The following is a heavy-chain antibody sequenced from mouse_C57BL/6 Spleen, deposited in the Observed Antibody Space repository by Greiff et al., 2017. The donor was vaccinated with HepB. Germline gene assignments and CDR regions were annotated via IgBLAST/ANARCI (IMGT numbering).Heavy chain of an antibody. J-gene: IGHJ2*01. CDR3: ARGGLADYFDY. Sequence: DVHLVESGPGLVKPSQSLSLTCSVTGYSITSGYYWNWIRQFPGNKLEWMGYISYDGSNNYNPSLKNRISITRDTSKNQFFLKLNSVTTEDTATYYCARGGLADYFDYWGQGTTLTVSS. CDR2: ISYDGSN. D-gene: IGHD3-3*01. CDR1: GYSITSGYY. V-gene: IGHV3-6*01.